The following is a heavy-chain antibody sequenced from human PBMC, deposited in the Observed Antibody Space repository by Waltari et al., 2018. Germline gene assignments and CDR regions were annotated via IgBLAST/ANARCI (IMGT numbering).Heavy chain of an antibody. CDR2: IYHSGST. D-gene: IGHD3-10*01. CDR3: ARVSVLKKTYYYGSGSLYYFDY. J-gene: IGHJ4*02. Sequence: QVQLQESGPGLVKPSETLSLTCAVSGYSISSGYYWGWIRQPPGKGLEGIGSIYHSGSTYYNPSLKSRVTISVDTSKNQFSLKLSSVTAADTAVYYCARVSVLKKTYYYGSGSLYYFDYWGQGTLVTVSS. V-gene: IGHV4-38-2*01. CDR1: GYSISSGYY.